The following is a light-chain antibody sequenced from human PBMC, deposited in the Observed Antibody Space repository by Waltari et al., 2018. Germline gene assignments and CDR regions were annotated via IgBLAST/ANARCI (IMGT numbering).Light chain of an antibody. V-gene: IGLV7-43*01. CDR1: TGAVSMVYY. Sequence: TVLTQEPSLTPSPLRTVPLASASTTGAVSMVYYPNWFQQKPGQAPRALIYSTINKHSWTPARFSGSLLGGKAALTLSGVQPEDEAEYYCLLYYGGPWVFGGGTKLTVL. CDR3: LLYYGGPWV. CDR2: STI. J-gene: IGLJ3*02.